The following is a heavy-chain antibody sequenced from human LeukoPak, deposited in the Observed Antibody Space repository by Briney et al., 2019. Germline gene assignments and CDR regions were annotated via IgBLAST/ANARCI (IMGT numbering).Heavy chain of an antibody. CDR3: ARDPTIGGSQNPIDY. CDR2: INPNSGGT. Sequence: GASVKVSCKASGYTFTGYYMHWVRQAPGQGLEWMGWINPNSGGTNYAQKFQGRVTMTRDTSISTAYMELRSLRSDDTAVYYCARDPTIGGSQNPIDYWGQGTLVTVSS. V-gene: IGHV1-2*02. D-gene: IGHD1-26*01. CDR1: GYTFTGYY. J-gene: IGHJ4*02.